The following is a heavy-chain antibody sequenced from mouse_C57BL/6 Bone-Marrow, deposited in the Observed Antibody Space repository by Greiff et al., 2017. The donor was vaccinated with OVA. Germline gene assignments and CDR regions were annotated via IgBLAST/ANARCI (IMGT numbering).Heavy chain of an antibody. J-gene: IGHJ2*01. Sequence: EVQLQQSGPVLVKPGASVKMSCKASGYTFTDYYMNWVKQSHGKSLEWIGVINPYNGGTSYNQKFKGKATLTVDKSSSTAYMELNSLTSEDSAVYYCASGDYYGSSYGYWGQGTTLTVSS. CDR2: INPYNGGT. CDR3: ASGDYYGSSYGY. CDR1: GYTFTDYY. D-gene: IGHD1-1*01. V-gene: IGHV1-19*01.